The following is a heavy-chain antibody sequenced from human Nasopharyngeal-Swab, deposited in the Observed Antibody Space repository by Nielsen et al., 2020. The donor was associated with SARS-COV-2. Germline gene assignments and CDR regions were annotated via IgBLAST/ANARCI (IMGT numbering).Heavy chain of an antibody. CDR2: IYPDDSDT. J-gene: IGHJ4*02. CDR3: ARHRYFDY. V-gene: IGHV5-51*01. Sequence: KVSCKASGYSFTKYWIGWVRQMPGKGLEWMGIIYPDDSDTRYSPSFQGQVTISADKSISTAYLQWSSLKASDTAMYYCARHRYFDYWGQGTLVTVSS. CDR1: GYSFTKYW.